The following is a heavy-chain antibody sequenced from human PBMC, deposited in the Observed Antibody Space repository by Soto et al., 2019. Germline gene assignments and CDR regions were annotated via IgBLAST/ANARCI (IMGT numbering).Heavy chain of an antibody. CDR3: ARLRLGESTAFDY. V-gene: IGHV4-39*01. D-gene: IGHD3-16*01. CDR1: GGSISSSSYY. Sequence: PSETLSLTCTVSGGSISSSSYYWGWIRQPPGKGLEWIGSIYYSGSTYYNPSLKSRVTISVDTSKNQFSLKLSSVTAADTAVYYCARLRLGESTAFDYWGQGTLVTVSS. CDR2: IYYSGST. J-gene: IGHJ4*02.